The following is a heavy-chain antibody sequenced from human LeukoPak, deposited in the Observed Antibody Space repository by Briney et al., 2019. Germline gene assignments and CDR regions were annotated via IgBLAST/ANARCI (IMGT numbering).Heavy chain of an antibody. D-gene: IGHD6-19*01. Sequence: GGSLRLSCAASGFTFSSYAMSWVRQAPGKGLEWVSAISGSGGSTYYADSVKGRFTISRDNSKNTLYLQMSSLRDEDTAVYYCARDAGNSGYGMDVWGQGTTVTVSS. V-gene: IGHV3-23*01. CDR2: ISGSGGST. CDR3: ARDAGNSGYGMDV. J-gene: IGHJ6*02. CDR1: GFTFSSYA.